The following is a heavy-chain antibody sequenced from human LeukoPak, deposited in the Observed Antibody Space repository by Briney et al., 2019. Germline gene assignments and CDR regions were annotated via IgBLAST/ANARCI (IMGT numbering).Heavy chain of an antibody. J-gene: IGHJ3*02. CDR1: GGSISSSNW. CDR2: IYHSGST. CDR3: ARRPRGGAFDI. D-gene: IGHD3-10*01. Sequence: PSETLSLTCAVSGGSISSSNWWSWVRQPPGKGLEWIGEIYHSGSTNYNPSLKSRVTISVDTSKNQFSLKLSSVTAADTAVYYCARRPRGGAFDIWGQGTMVTVSS. V-gene: IGHV4-4*02.